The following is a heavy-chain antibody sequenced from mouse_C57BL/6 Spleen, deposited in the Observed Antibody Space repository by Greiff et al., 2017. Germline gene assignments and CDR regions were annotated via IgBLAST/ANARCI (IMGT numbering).Heavy chain of an antibody. CDR3: ARRYSNYVGYAMDY. CDR2: ISSGSSTI. Sequence: EVMLVESGGGLVKPGGSLKLSCAASGFTFSDYGMHWVRQAPEKGLEWVAYISSGSSTIYYADTVKGRFTISRDNAKNTLFLQMTSLRSEDTAMYYCARRYSNYVGYAMDYWGQGTSVTVSS. D-gene: IGHD2-5*01. V-gene: IGHV5-17*01. J-gene: IGHJ4*01. CDR1: GFTFSDYG.